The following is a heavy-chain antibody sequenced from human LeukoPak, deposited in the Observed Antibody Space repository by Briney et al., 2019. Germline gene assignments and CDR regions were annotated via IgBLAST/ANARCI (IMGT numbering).Heavy chain of an antibody. V-gene: IGHV3-30*03. CDR1: GFTFSSYG. D-gene: IGHD3-22*01. CDR2: ISYDGSNK. CDR3: ARVLGYDSSGYYRGYFDY. J-gene: IGHJ4*02. Sequence: GGSLRLSCAASGFTFSSYGMHWVRQAPGKGLEWVAVISYDGSNKYYADSVKGRFTISRQNPESTLFLQMNSLRPEDTAVYYCARVLGYDSSGYYRGYFDYWGQGTLVTVSS.